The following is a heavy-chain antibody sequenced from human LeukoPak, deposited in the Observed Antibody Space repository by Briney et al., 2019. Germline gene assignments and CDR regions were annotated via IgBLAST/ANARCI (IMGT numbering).Heavy chain of an antibody. V-gene: IGHV4-39*01. J-gene: IGHJ5*02. CDR3: ARGVFEYYGSGPDWFDP. CDR1: GGSISSSSYY. CDR2: FYYSGST. Sequence: SETLSFTCTVSGGSISSSSYYWGWIRQPPGKGLEWIGTFYYSGSTFYNPSLKSRVTISVDTSKNQFSLKLSSVTAADTAVYYCARGVFEYYGSGPDWFDPWGQGTLVTVSS. D-gene: IGHD3-10*01.